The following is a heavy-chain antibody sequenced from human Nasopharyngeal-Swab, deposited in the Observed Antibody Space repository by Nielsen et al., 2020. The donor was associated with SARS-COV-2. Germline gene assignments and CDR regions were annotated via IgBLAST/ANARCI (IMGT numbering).Heavy chain of an antibody. V-gene: IGHV1-69*01. D-gene: IGHD2-15*01. J-gene: IGHJ4*02. Sequence: WVRQAPGQGLEWMGGIIPIFGTANYAQKFQGRVTITADESTSTAYMELSSRRSEDTAVYYCARDLGWFSNWGQGTLVTVSS. CDR3: ARDLGWFSN. CDR2: IIPIFGTA.